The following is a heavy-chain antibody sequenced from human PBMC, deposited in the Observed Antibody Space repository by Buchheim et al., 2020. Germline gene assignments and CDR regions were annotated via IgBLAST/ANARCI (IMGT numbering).Heavy chain of an antibody. J-gene: IGHJ4*02. CDR3: ARRESTVANFDY. V-gene: IGHV3-11*05. CDR1: GFTFSDYY. D-gene: IGHD4-23*01. CDR2: ISSSSSYT. Sequence: QVQLVESGGGLVKPGGSLRLSCAASGFTFSDYYMSWIRQAPGKGLEWVSYISSSSSYTNYADSVQGRLTISRDNAKNSMYLQMNSLRAEDTAVYYCARRESTVANFDYWGQGTL.